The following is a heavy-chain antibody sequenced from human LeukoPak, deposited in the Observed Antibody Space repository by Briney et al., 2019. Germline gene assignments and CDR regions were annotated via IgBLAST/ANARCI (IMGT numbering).Heavy chain of an antibody. V-gene: IGHV1-18*01. CDR3: ARYCSSTSCYSTGLGNWFDP. CDR1: GYTFTSYG. CDR2: ISAYNGNT. Sequence: ASVKVSCKASGYTFTSYGISWVRQAPGQGLEWMGWISAYNGNTNYAQKLQGRVTMTTDTSTSTAYMELRSLRSDDTAAYYCARYCSSTSCYSTGLGNWFDPWGQGTLVTVSS. D-gene: IGHD2-2*01. J-gene: IGHJ5*02.